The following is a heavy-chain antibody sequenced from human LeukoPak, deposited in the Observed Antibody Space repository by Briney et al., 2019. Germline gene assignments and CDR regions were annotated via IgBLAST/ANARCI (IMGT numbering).Heavy chain of an antibody. CDR2: ISWNSGSI. J-gene: IGHJ4*02. Sequence: GGSLRLSCAASGFTFDDYAMHWVRQAPGKGLEWVSGISWNSGSIGYADSVKGRFTISRDNAKNSLYLQMNSLRVEDTALYYCAKDGYGGNSGQGTFDYWGQGTLVTVSS. V-gene: IGHV3-9*01. CDR3: AKDGYGGNSGQGTFDY. D-gene: IGHD4-23*01. CDR1: GFTFDDYA.